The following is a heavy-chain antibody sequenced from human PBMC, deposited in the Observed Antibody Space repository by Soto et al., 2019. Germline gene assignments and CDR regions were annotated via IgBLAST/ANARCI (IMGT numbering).Heavy chain of an antibody. CDR2: ISCNSGYI. J-gene: IGHJ4*02. Sequence: EVQLEESGGALVQPGRSLRLSCAASGFTFDDYAMHWVRQVLGKGLEWVSSISCNSGYIGYADSVKGRFTTSRDNAKNSLYLQMYSLRPEDTALYYCVRSKGGYSYGTPFDYWGQGTLVTVSS. V-gene: IGHV3-9*01. CDR1: GFTFDDYA. CDR3: VRSKGGYSYGTPFDY. D-gene: IGHD5-18*01.